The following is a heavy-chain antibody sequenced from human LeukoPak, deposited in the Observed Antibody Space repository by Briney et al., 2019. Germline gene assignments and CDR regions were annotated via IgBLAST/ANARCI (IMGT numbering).Heavy chain of an antibody. D-gene: IGHD6-19*01. V-gene: IGHV4-4*07. CDR1: GGSISPYY. J-gene: IGHJ4*02. Sequence: SETLSLTCTVSGGSISPYYWSWIRQPAGKGLEWIGRIYTSGSTNYNPSLKSRVTISVDTSKNQFSLKLSSVTAADTAVYYCARAQQGWLVGDYFDYWGQGTLVTVSS. CDR2: IYTSGST. CDR3: ARAQQGWLVGDYFDY.